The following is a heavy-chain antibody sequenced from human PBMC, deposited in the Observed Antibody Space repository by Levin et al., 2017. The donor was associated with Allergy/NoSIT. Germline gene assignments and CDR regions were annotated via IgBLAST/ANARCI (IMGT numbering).Heavy chain of an antibody. V-gene: IGHV5-51*01. CDR3: AKMRCGATCHCPYYYMDV. CDR1: GHSFPNFW. Sequence: KVSCKGSGHSFPNFWIGWVRQMPGKGLEWMGIIYPDNSDTTYSPSFQGQVTISADKSIDTAYLQWSSLKASDTAMYYCAKMRCGATCHCPYYYMDVWGTGTTVTVSS. D-gene: IGHD2-21*01. CDR2: IYPDNSDT. J-gene: IGHJ6*03.